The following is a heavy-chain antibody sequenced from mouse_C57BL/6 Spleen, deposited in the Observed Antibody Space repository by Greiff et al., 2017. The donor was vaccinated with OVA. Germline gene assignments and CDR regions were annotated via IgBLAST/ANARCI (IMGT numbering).Heavy chain of an antibody. V-gene: IGHV1-82*01. CDR2: IYPGDGDT. J-gene: IGHJ3*01. CDR1: GYAFSSSW. Sequence: VMLVESGPELVKPGASVKISCKASGYAFSSSWMNWVKQRPGKGLEWIGRIYPGDGDTNYNGKFKGKATLTADKSSSTAYMQLSSLTSEDSAVYFCARFLYSNYEGAYWGQGTLVTVSA. CDR3: ARFLYSNYEGAY. D-gene: IGHD2-5*01.